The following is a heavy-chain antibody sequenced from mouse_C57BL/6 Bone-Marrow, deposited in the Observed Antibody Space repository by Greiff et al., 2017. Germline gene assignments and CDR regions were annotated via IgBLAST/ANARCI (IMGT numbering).Heavy chain of an antibody. V-gene: IGHV1-82*01. J-gene: IGHJ4*01. D-gene: IGHD2-1*01. CDR3: ARGGGNYDYAMDY. Sequence: VQLQQSGPELVKPGASVTISCKASGYAFSSSWMNWVKQRPGKGLEWIGRIYPGDGDTNYNGKFKGKATLTADKSSSTAYMQLSSLTSEDSAVYFCARGGGNYDYAMDYWGQGTSVTGSS. CDR2: IYPGDGDT. CDR1: GYAFSSSW.